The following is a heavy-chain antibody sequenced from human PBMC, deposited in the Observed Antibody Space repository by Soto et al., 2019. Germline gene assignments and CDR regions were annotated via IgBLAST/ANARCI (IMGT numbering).Heavy chain of an antibody. CDR2: IFSNDEK. D-gene: IGHD6-13*01. CDR3: AATYSTSWYWFDP. CDR1: GFSLSNAGLG. V-gene: IGHV2-26*01. Sequence: QVTVKESGPVLVKPTETLTLTCTVSGFSLSNAGLGVSWIRQPPGKALEWLAHIFSNDEKSYSTSLKSRLTPSXDXXKSQVVLTMTNMDPVDTATYYCAATYSTSWYWFDPWGQGTLVTVSS. J-gene: IGHJ5*02.